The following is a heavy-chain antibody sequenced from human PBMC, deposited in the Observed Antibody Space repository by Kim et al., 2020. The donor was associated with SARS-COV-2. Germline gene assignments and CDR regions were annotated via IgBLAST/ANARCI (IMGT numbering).Heavy chain of an antibody. J-gene: IGHJ6*02. CDR2: IYYSVST. D-gene: IGHD3-10*01. Sequence: SETLSLTCTVSGGSISSSSYYWGWIRQPPGKGLEWIGSIYYSVSTYYNPSLKSRVTISVDTSKNQFSLKLSSVTAADTAVYYCARHRSYYGSGSYSGSGGYYGMDVWGQGTTVTVSS. V-gene: IGHV4-39*01. CDR1: GGSISSSSYY. CDR3: ARHRSYYGSGSYSGSGGYYGMDV.